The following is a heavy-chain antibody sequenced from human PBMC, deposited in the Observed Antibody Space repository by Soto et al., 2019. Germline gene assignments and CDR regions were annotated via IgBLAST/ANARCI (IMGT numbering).Heavy chain of an antibody. CDR1: GYTFTSYD. D-gene: IGHD3-3*01. Sequence: QVQLVQYGAEVKKPGASVKVSCKASGYTFTSYDINWVRQATGQGLEWMGWMNPNSGNTGYEQKFQGSVTMTRNTSISTAYMELSSLRSEDTAVYYCATGGGPNRRFLAWLLSPSCYMEVWGKGTTVTVSS. CDR2: MNPNSGNT. CDR3: ATGGGPNRRFLAWLLSPSCYMEV. J-gene: IGHJ6*03. V-gene: IGHV1-8*01.